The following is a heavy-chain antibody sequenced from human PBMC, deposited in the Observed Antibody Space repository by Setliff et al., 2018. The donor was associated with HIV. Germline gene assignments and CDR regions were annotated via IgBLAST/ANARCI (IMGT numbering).Heavy chain of an antibody. CDR1: GLSLSTSGVG. D-gene: IGHD1-1*01. Sequence: ASGPTLVNPTQTLTLTCTFSGLSLSTSGVGVGWIRQSPGKALEWLAFIYWNNNKHYSTSLKSRLTVTKDTSKNRVVFTTTNMDPVDTATYYCAYSGRQLRGPYFDFWGQGTPVTSPQ. J-gene: IGHJ4*02. V-gene: IGHV2-5*01. CDR2: IYWNNNK. CDR3: AYSGRQLRGPYFDF.